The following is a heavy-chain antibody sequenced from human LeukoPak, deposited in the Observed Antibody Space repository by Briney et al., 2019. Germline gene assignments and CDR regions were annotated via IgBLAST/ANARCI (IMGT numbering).Heavy chain of an antibody. D-gene: IGHD3-10*01. V-gene: IGHV3-49*04. CDR3: TRDLPDNSGTPDGY. CDR1: GFTFGDYA. CDR2: IRSKAYGGTT. Sequence: GGSLRLSCTASGFTFGDYAMSWVRQAPGKRLEWVGFIRSKAYGGTTEYAASVKGRFTISRDDSKSIAYLQMNSLKTEDTAVYYCTRDLPDNSGTPDGYWGQGTLVTVSS. J-gene: IGHJ4*02.